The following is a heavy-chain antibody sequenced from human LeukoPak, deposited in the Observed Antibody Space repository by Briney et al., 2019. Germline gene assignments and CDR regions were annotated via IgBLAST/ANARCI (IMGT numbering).Heavy chain of an antibody. CDR3: ARFRVPTSRGDAFDI. Sequence: PSETLSLTCTVSVGSISTYYWSWIRQPPGKGLEWIGYIYYSGSTNYNPSLKSRVTISVDTSKNQFSLNLSSVTAADTAVYYCARFRVPTSRGDAFDIWGQGAMVTVSS. J-gene: IGHJ3*02. V-gene: IGHV4-59*01. CDR2: IYYSGST. D-gene: IGHD5-12*01. CDR1: VGSISTYY.